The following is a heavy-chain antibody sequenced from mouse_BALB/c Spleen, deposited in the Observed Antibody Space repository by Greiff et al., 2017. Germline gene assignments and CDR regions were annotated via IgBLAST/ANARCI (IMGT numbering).Heavy chain of an antibody. CDR1: GYTFTDYA. CDR2: ISTYYGDA. CDR3: ARDGTWFAY. Sequence: QVQLQQSGAELVRPGVSVKISCQGSGYTFTDYAMHWVKQSHAKSLEWIGVISTYYGDASYNQKFKGKATMTVDKSSSTAYMELARLTSEDSAIYYCARDGTWFAYWGQGTLVTVSA. V-gene: IGHV1S137*01. J-gene: IGHJ3*01.